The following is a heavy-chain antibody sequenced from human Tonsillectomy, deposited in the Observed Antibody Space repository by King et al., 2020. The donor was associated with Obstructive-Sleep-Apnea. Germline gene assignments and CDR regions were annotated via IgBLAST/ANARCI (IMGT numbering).Heavy chain of an antibody. V-gene: IGHV6-1*01. J-gene: IGHJ5*02. Sequence: HVQLQQSGPSLVKPSQTLSLTCAISGDSVSSNSAAWNWIRQSPSRGLEWLGRTYYRSKWYNDYAISVKSRITINPDTSKNHLSLQLTSVTPEDTAVYYCARQNIVAPGAWFDPWGQGTLATVSS. CDR3: ARQNIVAPGAWFDP. CDR1: GDSVSSNSAA. D-gene: IGHD5-12*01. CDR2: TYYRSKWYN.